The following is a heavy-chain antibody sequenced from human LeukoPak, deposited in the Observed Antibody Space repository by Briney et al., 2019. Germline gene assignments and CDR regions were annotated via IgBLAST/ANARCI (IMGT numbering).Heavy chain of an antibody. CDR3: ARGKGSRTYYDFWSVLPDWFDP. CDR2: ISAYNGNT. V-gene: IGHV1-18*01. J-gene: IGHJ5*02. Sequence: SVKVSCKASGYTFTSYGISWVRQAPGQGLEWMGWISAYNGNTNYAQKLQGRVTMTTDTSTSTAYMELRSLRSDDTAVYYCARGKGSRTYYDFWSVLPDWFDPWGQGTLVTVSS. CDR1: GYTFTSYG. D-gene: IGHD3-3*01.